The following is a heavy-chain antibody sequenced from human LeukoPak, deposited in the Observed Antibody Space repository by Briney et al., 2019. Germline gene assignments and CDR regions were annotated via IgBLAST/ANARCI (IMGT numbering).Heavy chain of an antibody. J-gene: IGHJ4*02. Sequence: ASVKVFCKASGYTFTGYYMHWVRQAPGQGLEWMGWINPNSGGTNYAQKFQGRVTLTRDTSISTAYMELSRLRSDDTAVYYCARGRNHIAVAGTWGQGTLVTVSS. D-gene: IGHD6-19*01. CDR2: INPNSGGT. CDR1: GYTFTGYY. CDR3: ARGRNHIAVAGT. V-gene: IGHV1-2*02.